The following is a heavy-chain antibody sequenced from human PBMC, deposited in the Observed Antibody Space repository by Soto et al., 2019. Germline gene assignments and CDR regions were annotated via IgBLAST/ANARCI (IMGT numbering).Heavy chain of an antibody. CDR1: GFTFSSYA. CDR3: AKDRPAVLRFLEWLLGPDY. CDR2: ISGSGGST. D-gene: IGHD3-3*01. J-gene: IGHJ4*02. V-gene: IGHV3-23*01. Sequence: EVQLLESGGGLVQPGGSLRLSCAASGFTFSSYAMSWVRQAPGKGLEWVSAISGSGGSTYYADSVKGRFTISRDNSKNTLYLQMNSLRAEDTAVYYCAKDRPAVLRFLEWLLGPDYWGQGTLVTVSS.